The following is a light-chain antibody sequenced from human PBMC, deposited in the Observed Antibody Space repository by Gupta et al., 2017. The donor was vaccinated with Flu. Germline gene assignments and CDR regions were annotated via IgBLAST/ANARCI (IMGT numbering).Light chain of an antibody. J-gene: IGLJ3*02. V-gene: IGLV1-40*01. Sequence: QSVLTPPPSVSGAPGQRVTIYCTGSSSNIGAGYDVHWYQQLPGTAPKLLIYGNSNRPSGVPDRFSGSKSGTSASLAITGLQAEDEADYYCQSYDSSLSGSWVFGGGTKLTVL. CDR1: SSNIGAGYD. CDR3: QSYDSSLSGSWV. CDR2: GNS.